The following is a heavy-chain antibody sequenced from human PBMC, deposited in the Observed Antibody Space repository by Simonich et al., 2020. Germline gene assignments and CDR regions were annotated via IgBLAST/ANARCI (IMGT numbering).Heavy chain of an antibody. J-gene: IGHJ2*01. D-gene: IGHD6-13*01. CDR1: GYTFTGYY. CDR2: INPKSGST. Sequence: QVQLVQSGAEVKKPGASVKVSCKASGYTFTGYYMHWVRQAPGQGLAWMGWINPKSGSTNYAQKFQGRVTRTRDTSISTAYMELSRLRSDDTAVYYCARDSYSSWYFDLWGRGTLVTVSS. CDR3: ARDSYSSWYFDL. V-gene: IGHV1-2*02.